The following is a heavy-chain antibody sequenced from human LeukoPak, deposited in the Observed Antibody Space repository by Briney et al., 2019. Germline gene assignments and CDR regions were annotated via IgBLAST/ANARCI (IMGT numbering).Heavy chain of an antibody. D-gene: IGHD2-2*01. Sequence: GGSLRLSCAASGFTFSNYWMTWVRQAPGKGLEWVAYIKHDGSDKYYVDSVKGRFTISRDNAKKSLYLQMNSLRAEDTAVYYCAKDRYQLFDYWGQGTLVTVSS. J-gene: IGHJ4*02. CDR1: GFTFSNYW. V-gene: IGHV3-7*01. CDR3: AKDRYQLFDY. CDR2: IKHDGSDK.